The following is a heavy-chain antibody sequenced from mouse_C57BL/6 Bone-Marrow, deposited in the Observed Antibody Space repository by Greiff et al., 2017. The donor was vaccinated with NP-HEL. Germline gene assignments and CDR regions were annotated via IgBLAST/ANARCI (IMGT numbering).Heavy chain of an antibody. V-gene: IGHV1-64*01. D-gene: IGHD1-1*02. Sequence: VQLQQPGAELVKPGASVKLSCKASGYTFTSYWMHWVKQRPGQGLEWIGMIHPNSGSTNYNEKFKSKATLTVDKSSSTAYMQLSSLTSEYSAFYYCARRVGLFDYWGQGTTLTVSS. J-gene: IGHJ2*01. CDR3: ARRVGLFDY. CDR2: IHPNSGST. CDR1: GYTFTSYW.